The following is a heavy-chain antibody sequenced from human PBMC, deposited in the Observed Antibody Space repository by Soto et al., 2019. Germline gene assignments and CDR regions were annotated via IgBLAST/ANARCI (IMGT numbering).Heavy chain of an antibody. Sequence: QVQLQESGPGLVKPSETLSLTCPVPGGSISSYYWSWIRQPPGKGLGWVGYIYSSGSTNDNPPLRGXXTXSXXTSKTQVSLKLSAVTAADPAVYYCARGEVATILDYWGQGTLVTVSS. J-gene: IGHJ4*02. D-gene: IGHD5-12*01. CDR1: GGSISSYY. CDR2: IYSSGST. V-gene: IGHV4-59*08. CDR3: ARGEVATILDY.